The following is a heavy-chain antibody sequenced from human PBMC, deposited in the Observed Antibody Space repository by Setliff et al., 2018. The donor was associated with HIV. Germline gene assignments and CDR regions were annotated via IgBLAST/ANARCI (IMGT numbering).Heavy chain of an antibody. CDR3: AKVRWTANYYFDC. Sequence: PGGSLRLSCAPSGFRFSDYTMTWVRQAPGKGLECVSGISGSGLTTFYADSVKGRFTISRDNSKDTLYLQMNSLRAEDTALYYCAKVRWTANYYFDCWGQGTLVTVSS. V-gene: IGHV3-23*01. J-gene: IGHJ4*02. CDR2: ISGSGLTT. CDR1: GFRFSDYT. D-gene: IGHD1-7*01.